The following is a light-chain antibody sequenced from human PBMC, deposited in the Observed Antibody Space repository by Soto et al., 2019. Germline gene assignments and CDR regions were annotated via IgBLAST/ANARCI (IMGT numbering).Light chain of an antibody. J-gene: IGKJ2*01. CDR2: AAS. Sequence: EIVLTQSPGTLSLSPGETATLSCRASQSLTTRYLAWYQQKTGQAPRLLIYAASTGATGTPDRFSGSGSGTDFTLTISSLEPEDFAVYFCQQYASSVVYTFGQGTKLEIK. V-gene: IGKV3-20*01. CDR3: QQYASSVVYT. CDR1: QSLTTRY.